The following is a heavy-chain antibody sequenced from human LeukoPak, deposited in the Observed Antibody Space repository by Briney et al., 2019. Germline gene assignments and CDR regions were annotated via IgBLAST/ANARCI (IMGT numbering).Heavy chain of an antibody. V-gene: IGHV1-69*06. CDR1: GGTFSSYA. CDR3: ASLKNSYDSSGYLVTDAFDI. D-gene: IGHD3-22*01. J-gene: IGHJ3*02. CDR2: IIPIFGTA. Sequence: ASVKVSCKASGGTFSSYAISWVRQAPGQGLEWMGGIIPIFGTANYAQKFQGRVTIMADKSTSTAYMELSSLRSDDTAVYYCASLKNSYDSSGYLVTDAFDIWGQGTMVTVSS.